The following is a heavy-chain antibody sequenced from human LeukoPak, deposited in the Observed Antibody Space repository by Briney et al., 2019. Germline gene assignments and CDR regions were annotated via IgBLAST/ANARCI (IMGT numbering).Heavy chain of an antibody. CDR2: IKQDGSEK. V-gene: IGHV3-7*01. CDR1: GFTFSSYW. D-gene: IGHD3-22*01. Sequence: PGGSLRLSCAASGFTFSSYWMSWVRQAPGKGLEWVANIKQDGSEKYYVDSVKGRFTISRDNAKNSLYLQMNSLRAEDTAVYYCARVSGYYDSSGYSPYNDAFDIWGQGTMVTVSS. CDR3: ARVSGYYDSSGYSPYNDAFDI. J-gene: IGHJ3*02.